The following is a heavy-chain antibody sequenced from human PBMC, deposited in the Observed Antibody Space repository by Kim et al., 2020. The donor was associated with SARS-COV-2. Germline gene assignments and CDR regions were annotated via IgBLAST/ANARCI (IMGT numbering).Heavy chain of an antibody. CDR3: AGQQYSSSWYRSAPKDY. J-gene: IGHJ4*02. V-gene: IGHV3-23*01. CDR2: ISGSGGST. CDR1: GFTFSSYA. Sequence: GGSLRLSCAASGFTFSSYAMSWVRQAPGKGLEWVSAISGSGGSTYYADSVKGRFTISRDNSKNTLYLQMNSLRAEDTAVYYCAGQQYSSSWYRSAPKDYWGQGTLVTVSS. D-gene: IGHD6-13*01.